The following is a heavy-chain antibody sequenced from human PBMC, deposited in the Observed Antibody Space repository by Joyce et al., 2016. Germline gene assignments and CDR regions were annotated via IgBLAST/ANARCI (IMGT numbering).Heavy chain of an antibody. CDR2: INHSGSS. CDR3: AGARGSSHYYYYGLDV. J-gene: IGHJ6*04. D-gene: IGHD6-6*01. Sequence: QVQLQQWGAGLLKPSETLSLTCAVSGGSFSGYYWTWIRQPPGKGLEWVGDINHSGSSDYNPSRKSRVTISVDTSKNQFSLKLFSITAADTAVYYCAGARGSSHYYYYGLDVWGKGTTVTVSS. CDR1: GGSFSGYY. V-gene: IGHV4-34*02.